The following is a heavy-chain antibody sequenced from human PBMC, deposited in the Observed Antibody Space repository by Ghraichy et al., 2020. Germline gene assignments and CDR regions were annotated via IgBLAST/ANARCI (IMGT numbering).Heavy chain of an antibody. Sequence: SETLSLTCTVSGGSISSYYWSWIRQPPGKGLEWIGYIYYSGSTNYNPSLKSRVTISVDTSKNQFSLKLSSVTAADTAVYYCARGWFVVVPAAIGNDAFDIWGQGTMVTVSS. CDR1: GGSISSYY. CDR2: IYYSGST. J-gene: IGHJ3*02. CDR3: ARGWFVVVPAAIGNDAFDI. V-gene: IGHV4-59*01. D-gene: IGHD2-2*02.